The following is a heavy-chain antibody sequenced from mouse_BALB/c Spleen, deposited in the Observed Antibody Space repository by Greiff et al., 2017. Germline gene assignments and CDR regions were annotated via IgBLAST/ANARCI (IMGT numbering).Heavy chain of an antibody. Sequence: VQLQQSGAELVKPGASVKLSCKASGYTFTSYYMYWVKQRPGQGLEWIGGINPSNGGTNFNEKFKSKATLTVDKSSSTAYMQLSSLTSEDSAVYYCTRSARTGTFAYWGQGTLVTVSA. CDR2: INPSNGGT. V-gene: IGHV1S81*02. J-gene: IGHJ3*01. CDR1: GYTFTSYY. D-gene: IGHD4-1*01. CDR3: TRSARTGTFAY.